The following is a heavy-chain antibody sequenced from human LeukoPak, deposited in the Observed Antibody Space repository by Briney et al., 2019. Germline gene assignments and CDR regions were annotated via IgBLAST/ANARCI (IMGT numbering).Heavy chain of an antibody. CDR1: GFTFSSLV. V-gene: IGHV3-30*03. Sequence: QPGRSLRLSCAASGFTFSSLVMHWVRQAPGKGLEWVALIAYDGSNKYYADSVKGRFTISRDNSKNTLYLQMNSLRAEDTAVYYCARVWRGSGWYTVDYWGQGTLVTVSS. CDR3: ARVWRGSGWYTVDY. D-gene: IGHD6-19*01. CDR2: IAYDGSNK. J-gene: IGHJ4*02.